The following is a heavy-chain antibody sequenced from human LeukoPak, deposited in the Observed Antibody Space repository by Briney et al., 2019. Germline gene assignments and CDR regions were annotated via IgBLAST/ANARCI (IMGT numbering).Heavy chain of an antibody. D-gene: IGHD3-9*01. Sequence: SETLSLTCTVSGGSISSYYWSWIRQPPGKGLEWIGYIYYSGSTNYNPSLKSRATISVDTSKNQFSLKLSSVTAADTAVYYCARAAEYDILTGYPFDYWGQGTLVTVSS. V-gene: IGHV4-59*01. CDR3: ARAAEYDILTGYPFDY. CDR1: GGSISSYY. CDR2: IYYSGST. J-gene: IGHJ4*02.